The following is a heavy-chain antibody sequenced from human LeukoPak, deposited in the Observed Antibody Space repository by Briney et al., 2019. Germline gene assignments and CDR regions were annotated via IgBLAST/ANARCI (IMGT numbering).Heavy chain of an antibody. D-gene: IGHD1-26*01. V-gene: IGHV3-21*01. J-gene: IGHJ6*02. Sequence: GGSLRLSCAHPGVTFSSYSMKWVRQAPGKGLEWVSSISSSSSYIYYADSVKGRFTISRDNAKNSLYLQMNSLRAEDTAVYYCARDREDYYYYGMDVWAKGPRSPSP. CDR2: ISSSSSYI. CDR1: GVTFSSYS. CDR3: ARDREDYYYYGMDV.